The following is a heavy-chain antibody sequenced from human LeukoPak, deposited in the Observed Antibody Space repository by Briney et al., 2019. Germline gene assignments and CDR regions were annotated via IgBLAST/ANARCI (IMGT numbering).Heavy chain of an antibody. Sequence: KSSETLSLTCAVYGGSFSGYYWSWIRQPPGKGLEWIGYIYHSGSTYYNPSLKSRVTISVDRSKNQFSLKLSSVTAADTAVYYCARDHHGDYVFDYWGQGTLVTVSS. J-gene: IGHJ4*02. D-gene: IGHD4-17*01. V-gene: IGHV4-30-2*01. CDR1: GGSFSGYY. CDR2: IYHSGST. CDR3: ARDHHGDYVFDY.